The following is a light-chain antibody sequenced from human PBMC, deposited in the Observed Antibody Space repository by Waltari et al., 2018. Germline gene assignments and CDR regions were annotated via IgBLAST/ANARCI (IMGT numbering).Light chain of an antibody. Sequence: NFMLTQPHSVSESPGKTVTISCTGSSGSIASNYVQWYQQRPGSAPTTVFYDDKQRPSGVPDRFSGSIDTSSHSASLTIAGLKTEDEADYYCQSYDSHYRWVFGGGTTLTVL. CDR1: SGSIASNY. J-gene: IGLJ3*02. V-gene: IGLV6-57*02. CDR2: DDK. CDR3: QSYDSHYRWV.